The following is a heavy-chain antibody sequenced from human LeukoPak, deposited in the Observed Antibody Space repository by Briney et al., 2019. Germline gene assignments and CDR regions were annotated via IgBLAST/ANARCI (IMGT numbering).Heavy chain of an antibody. D-gene: IGHD6-19*01. J-gene: IGHJ4*02. CDR2: IKQDGSDR. CDR1: GFTFRNYW. V-gene: IGHV3-7*03. Sequence: GGSLRLSCAASGFTFRNYWMSWVRQVPGTGLEWVANIKQDGSDRNYVTSVRGRFTISRDNAESSLYLQMNSLRAEDTAVYYCVRNLAVAGTCFDSWGQGTLVTVSS. CDR3: VRNLAVAGTCFDS.